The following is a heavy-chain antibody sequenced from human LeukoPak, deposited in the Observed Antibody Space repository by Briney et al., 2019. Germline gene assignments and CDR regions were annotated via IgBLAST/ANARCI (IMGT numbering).Heavy chain of an antibody. CDR2: INHSGST. CDR3: AXXPRYNWNDGH. J-gene: IGHJ4*02. D-gene: IGHD1-20*01. CDR1: SGSFSGYY. V-gene: IGHV4-34*01. Sequence: SETLSLTCAVYSGSFSGYYWSWIRQPPGKGLEWIGEINHSGSTNYNPSLKSRVTISVDTSKNQFSLKLSSVTAADTAVYYCAXXPRYNWNDGHWGQGTLVTVSS.